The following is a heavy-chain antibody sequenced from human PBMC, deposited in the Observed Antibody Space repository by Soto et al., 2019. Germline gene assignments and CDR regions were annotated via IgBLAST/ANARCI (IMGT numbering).Heavy chain of an antibody. CDR2: IIPIFGTA. CDR3: ARDCSGGSCARKGGMDV. V-gene: IGHV1-69*13. Sequence: SVKVSCKASGGTFSSYAISWVRQAPGQGLEWMGGIIPIFGTANYAQKFQGRVTITADESTSTAYMELSSLRSEDTAVYYCARDCSGGSCARKGGMDVWGQGTTVTVSS. D-gene: IGHD2-15*01. J-gene: IGHJ6*02. CDR1: GGTFSSYA.